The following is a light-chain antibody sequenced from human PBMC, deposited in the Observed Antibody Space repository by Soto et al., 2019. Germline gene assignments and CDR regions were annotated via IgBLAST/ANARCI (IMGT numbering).Light chain of an antibody. CDR2: GNS. V-gene: IGLV1-40*01. J-gene: IGLJ2*01. CDR3: QSYDSSLSGSI. CDR1: SSNIGAGYD. Sequence: QSVLTQPPSVSGAPGQRVTISCTGSSSNIGAGYDVHWYQQLPGKAPKLLIYGNSNRPSGVPDRISGSKSGTSASLAITGLQAEDEADYYCQSYDSSLSGSIFGGGTKLTVL.